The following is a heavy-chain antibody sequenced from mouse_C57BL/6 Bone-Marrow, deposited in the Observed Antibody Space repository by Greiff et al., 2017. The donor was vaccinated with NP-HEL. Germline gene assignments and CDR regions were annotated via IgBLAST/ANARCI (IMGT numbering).Heavy chain of an antibody. Sequence: EVQLQQSGAELVRPGASVKLSCTASGFNIKDDYMHWVKQRPEQGLEWIGWIDPENGDTEYASKFQGKATITADTSSNTAYLQLSSLTSEDTAVYYCTTVLYYGSSYGWYFDVWGTGTTVTVSS. J-gene: IGHJ1*03. CDR3: TTVLYYGSSYGWYFDV. CDR2: IDPENGDT. CDR1: GFNIKDDY. D-gene: IGHD1-1*01. V-gene: IGHV14-4*01.